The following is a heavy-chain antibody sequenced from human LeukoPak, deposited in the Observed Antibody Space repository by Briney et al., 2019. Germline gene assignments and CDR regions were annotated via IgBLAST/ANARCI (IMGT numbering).Heavy chain of an antibody. CDR3: ARGDYDKYGMDV. CDR2: ISSSATTM. CDR1: GFTFSNYY. J-gene: IGHJ6*02. V-gene: IGHV3-11*01. Sequence: GGSLRLSCAASGFTFSNYYMSWIRQAPGKGLEWVSYISSSATTMYYADSVKDRFIISRDNAKNSLFLQMNSLRAEDTAVYYCARGDYDKYGMDVWGQGTTATVSS.